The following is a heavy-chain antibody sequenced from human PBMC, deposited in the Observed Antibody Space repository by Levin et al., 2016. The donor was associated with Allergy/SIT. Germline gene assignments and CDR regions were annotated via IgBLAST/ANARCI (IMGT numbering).Heavy chain of an antibody. Sequence: GESLKISCKGSGYSFTSYWISWVRQMPGKGLEWMGRIDPSDSYTNYSPSFQGHVTISADKSISTAYLQWSSLKASDTAMYYCARMGALYSSSWYADYWGQGTLVTVSS. CDR1: GYSFTSYW. J-gene: IGHJ4*02. V-gene: IGHV5-10-1*01. CDR2: IDPSDSYT. D-gene: IGHD6-13*01. CDR3: ARMGALYSSSWYADY.